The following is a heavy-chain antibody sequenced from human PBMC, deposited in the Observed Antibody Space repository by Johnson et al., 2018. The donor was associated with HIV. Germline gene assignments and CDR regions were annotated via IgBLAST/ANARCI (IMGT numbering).Heavy chain of an antibody. CDR3: ARRDRSYDIFACYYQGDAFDI. CDR1: GFTFAHYA. CDR2: ISWNSGSI. J-gene: IGHJ3*02. Sequence: VHLVESGGGLVQPGRSLRLSCEASGFTFAHYAMHWVRQAPGKGLEWVSSISWNSGSIGYADSVKGRFTISRDNAKNSLYLQMNSLRVEDTAVYYCARRDRSYDIFACYYQGDAFDIWGQGTMVTVSS. D-gene: IGHD3-9*01. V-gene: IGHV3-9*01.